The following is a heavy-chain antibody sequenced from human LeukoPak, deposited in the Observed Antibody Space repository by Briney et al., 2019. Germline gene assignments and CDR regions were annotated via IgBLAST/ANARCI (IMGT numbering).Heavy chain of an antibody. CDR1: GYTFTSYA. CDR3: ARDSVAAAADYYYMDV. J-gene: IGHJ6*03. CDR2: INTNTGNP. Sequence: ASVKVSCKASGYTFTSYAMNWVRQAPGQGLEWMGWINTNTGNPTYAQGFTGRFVFSLDTSVSTAYLQISSLKAEDTAVYYCARDSVAAAADYYYMDVWGKGTTVTVSS. D-gene: IGHD6-13*01. V-gene: IGHV7-4-1*02.